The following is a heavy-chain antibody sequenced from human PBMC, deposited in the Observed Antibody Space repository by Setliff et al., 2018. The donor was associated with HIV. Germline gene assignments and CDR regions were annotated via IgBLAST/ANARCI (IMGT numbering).Heavy chain of an antibody. CDR2: INAGNGNT. Sequence: ASVKVSCKASGYTFTSYPIHWVRQAPGQRLEWMGWINAGNGNTKYSQRFQGRVTITRDTSASTAYMELSSLRFEDTAVYYCARLPSAAMWGGGAFDIWGQGTMVTVSS. CDR1: GYTFTSYP. D-gene: IGHD2-2*01. V-gene: IGHV1-3*01. CDR3: ARLPSAAMWGGGAFDI. J-gene: IGHJ3*02.